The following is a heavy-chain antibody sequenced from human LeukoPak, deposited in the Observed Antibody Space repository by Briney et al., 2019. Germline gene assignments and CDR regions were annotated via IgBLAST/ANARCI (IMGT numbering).Heavy chain of an antibody. CDR1: GGTFSSYA. V-gene: IGHV1-69*13. J-gene: IGHJ4*02. Sequence: SVKVSCKASGGTFSSYAISWVRQAPGQGLEWMGGIILIFGTANYAQKFQGRVTITADESTSTAYMELSSLRSEDTAVYYCARGRGSLQPPRYYFDYWGQGTLVTVSS. D-gene: IGHD4-11*01. CDR2: IILIFGTA. CDR3: ARGRGSLQPPRYYFDY.